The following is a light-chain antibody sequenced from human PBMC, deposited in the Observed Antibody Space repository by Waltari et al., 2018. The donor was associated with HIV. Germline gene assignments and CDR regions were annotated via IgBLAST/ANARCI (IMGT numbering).Light chain of an antibody. CDR2: DVT. CDR3: SSYTRSSTHYV. J-gene: IGLJ1*01. CDR1: NSDVGGYNF. Sequence: QSALTQTASVSGSPGQSITISCTGTNSDVGGYNFVSWYQHHPGRAPKLIIYDVTNPPSGVSNRFSGSKSGNTASLTISGLQAEDEADYFCSSYTRSSTHYVFGTGTKVTVL. V-gene: IGLV2-14*03.